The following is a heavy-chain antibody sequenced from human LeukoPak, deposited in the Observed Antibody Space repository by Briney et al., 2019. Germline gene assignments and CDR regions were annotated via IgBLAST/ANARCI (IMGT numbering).Heavy chain of an antibody. V-gene: IGHV3-74*01. CDR1: GFTFSSYW. CDR2: IKSDGST. CDR3: ARAPSEIGGYSPEYFRH. J-gene: IGHJ1*01. D-gene: IGHD3-22*01. Sequence: GGSLRLSCAASGFTFSSYWMHWVRQAPGKGLVWVSRIKSDGSTNYADSVKGRFTISRDNAKNTVSLQMNSLRAEDTGVYYCARAPSEIGGYSPEYFRHWGQGPLVTVSS.